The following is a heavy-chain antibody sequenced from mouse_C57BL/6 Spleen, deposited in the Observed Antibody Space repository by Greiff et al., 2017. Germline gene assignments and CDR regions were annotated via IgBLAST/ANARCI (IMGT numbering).Heavy chain of an antibody. CDR3: ARGGFWDGPVGYAMDY. CDR1: GFTFSDYY. CDR2: ITYDGSST. Sequence: EVKVVESEGGLVQPGSSMKLSCTASGFTFSDYYMAWVRQVPEKGLEWVSNITYDGSSTYYLDSLKSRFIISRDTAKNILYLQMSSLKSEDTATYYCARGGFWDGPVGYAMDYWGQGTSVTVSS. D-gene: IGHD4-1*01. V-gene: IGHV5-16*01. J-gene: IGHJ4*01.